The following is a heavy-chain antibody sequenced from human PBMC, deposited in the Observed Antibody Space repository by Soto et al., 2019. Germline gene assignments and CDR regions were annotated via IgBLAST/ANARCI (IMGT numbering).Heavy chain of an antibody. CDR1: GFTFSSYS. Sequence: GGSLRLSCAASGFTFSSYSMNWVRQAPGKGLEWVSSISSSSSYIYYADSVKGRFTISRDNAKNSLYLQMNSLRAEDTAVYYCARSQGLNCFFNYWGQGTMVTVSS. V-gene: IGHV3-21*01. CDR3: ARSQGLNCFFNY. J-gene: IGHJ4*02. D-gene: IGHD1-20*01. CDR2: ISSSSSYI.